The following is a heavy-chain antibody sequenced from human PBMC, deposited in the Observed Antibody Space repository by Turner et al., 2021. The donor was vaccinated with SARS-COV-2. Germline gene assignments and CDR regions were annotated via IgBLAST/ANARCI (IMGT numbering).Heavy chain of an antibody. J-gene: IGHJ4*02. CDR3: ARVGNGMATHNLVFDY. CDR2: INAYNGNT. Sequence: QVQLVQSGAEVKKPGASVKVSCKASGYTFTSYGISWVRQDPGQGQEWMGWINAYNGNTNYAKKFQGRVTMTTDTTTSTDYKEPRSLRTDNTAVDYCARVGNGMATHNLVFDYWGQGTLVTVSS. D-gene: IGHD5-12*01. CDR1: GYTFTSYG. V-gene: IGHV1-18*01.